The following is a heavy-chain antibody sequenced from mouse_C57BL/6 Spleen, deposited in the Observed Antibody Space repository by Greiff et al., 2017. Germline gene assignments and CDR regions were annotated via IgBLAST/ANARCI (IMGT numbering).Heavy chain of an antibody. CDR3: TSITTLYFDY. V-gene: IGHV1-15*01. J-gene: IGHJ2*01. D-gene: IGHD1-2*01. CDR2: IDPETGGT. Sequence: QVQLQHSGAELVRPGASVTLSCKASGYTFTDYEMHWVKQTPVHGLEWIGAIDPETGGTAYNQKFKGKAILTADKSSSTAYMELRSLTSEDSAVYYCTSITTLYFDYGGQGTTLTVSS. CDR1: GYTFTDYE.